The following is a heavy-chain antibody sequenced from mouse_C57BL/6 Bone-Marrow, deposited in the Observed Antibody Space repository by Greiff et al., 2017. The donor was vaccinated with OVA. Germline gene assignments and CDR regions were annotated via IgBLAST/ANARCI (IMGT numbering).Heavy chain of an antibody. J-gene: IGHJ2*01. Sequence: QMQLKQSGAELARPGASVKLSCKASGYTFTSYGISWVKQRTGQGLEWIGEIYPRSGNTYYNEKFKGKATLTADKSSSTAYMELRSLTSEDSAVYFCARGKAMSCSFDYWGQGTTLTVSS. CDR3: ARGKAMSCSFDY. V-gene: IGHV1-81*01. CDR2: IYPRSGNT. D-gene: IGHD2-3*01. CDR1: GYTFTSYG.